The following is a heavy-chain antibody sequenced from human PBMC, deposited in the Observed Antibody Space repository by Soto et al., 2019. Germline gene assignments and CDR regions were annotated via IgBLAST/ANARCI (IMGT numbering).Heavy chain of an antibody. Sequence: AASVKVSCKASGYPFTSYCMHWVRQAPGQGLEWMGIINPSGGSTSYAQKFQGRVTMTRDTSTSTVYMELSSLRSEDTAVYYCASTIFGVVTGGYYMDVWGKGTTVTVSS. D-gene: IGHD3-3*01. CDR2: INPSGGST. CDR1: GYPFTSYC. V-gene: IGHV1-46*03. J-gene: IGHJ6*03. CDR3: ASTIFGVVTGGYYMDV.